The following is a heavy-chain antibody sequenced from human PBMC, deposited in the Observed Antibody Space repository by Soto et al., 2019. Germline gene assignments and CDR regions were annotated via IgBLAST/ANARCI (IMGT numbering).Heavy chain of an antibody. Sequence: QVQLVQSGAEVKKPGSSVKVSCKASGGTFSSYTISWVRQAPGQGLEWMGRIIPILGIANYAQKFQGRVTITADKSTSTAYMELSSLRSEDTAVYYCAILAYCGGDCYCGDAFDIWGQGTMVTVSS. CDR1: GGTFSSYT. D-gene: IGHD2-21*02. CDR2: IIPILGIA. V-gene: IGHV1-69*02. CDR3: AILAYCGGDCYCGDAFDI. J-gene: IGHJ3*02.